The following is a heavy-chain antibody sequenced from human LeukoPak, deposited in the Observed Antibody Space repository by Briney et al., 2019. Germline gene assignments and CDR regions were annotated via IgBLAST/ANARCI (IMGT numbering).Heavy chain of an antibody. D-gene: IGHD6-13*01. CDR2: IYHTGST. V-gene: IGHV4-59*02. CDR1: GGSVSDYY. J-gene: IGHJ4*02. Sequence: SETLSLTCTISGGSVSDYYWSWIRQSPGKGLEWIGYIYHTGSTSYSPSLKSRVTISVDTSKNQFSLKLSSVTAADTAVYYCARESYAVSSTWSHDYWGQGTLVTVSS. CDR3: ARESYAVSSTWSHDY.